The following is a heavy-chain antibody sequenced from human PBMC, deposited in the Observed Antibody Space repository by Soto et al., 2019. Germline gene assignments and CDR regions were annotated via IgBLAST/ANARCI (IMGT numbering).Heavy chain of an antibody. Sequence: EVQLVQSGAEVKKPGESLKISCKGSGYSFTSYWIGWVSQMPGKGLEWMGIIYPGDSDTRDSPPFQGQVTISADKSISPAYLQWSVLKASDTAMYYCARHEGYYGSPAAGLFDYWGQGTLVTVSS. J-gene: IGHJ4*02. D-gene: IGHD3-10*01. CDR3: ARHEGYYGSPAAGLFDY. CDR1: GYSFTSYW. V-gene: IGHV5-51*01. CDR2: IYPGDSDT.